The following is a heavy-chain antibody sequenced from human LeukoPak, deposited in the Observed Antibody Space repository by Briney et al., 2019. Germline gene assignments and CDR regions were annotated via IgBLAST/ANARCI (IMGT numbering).Heavy chain of an antibody. J-gene: IGHJ4*02. CDR2: ISSGATTV. CDR3: ALLAVASDFDY. D-gene: IGHD6-19*01. Sequence: PGGSLRLSCAASGFMFRSFEMYWVRQAPGKGLEWVAYISSGATTVYYADSVKGRFTISRDDAKNSLFLQMNSLRAEDTAVYYCALLAVASDFDYWGQGALVTVSS. CDR1: GFMFRSFE. V-gene: IGHV3-48*03.